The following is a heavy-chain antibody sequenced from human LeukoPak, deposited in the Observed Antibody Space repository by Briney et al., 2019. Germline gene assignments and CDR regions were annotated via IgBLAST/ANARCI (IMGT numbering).Heavy chain of an antibody. CDR2: INPSGGST. CDR1: GYTFTSYY. V-gene: IGHV1-46*01. Sequence: ASVKVSCKASGYTFTSYYMHWVRQAPGQGLEWMGIINPSGGSTSYAQKLQGRVTMTTDTSTSTAYMELRSLRSDDTAVYYCARARYLTGSRDDAFDIWGQGTVVTVSS. D-gene: IGHD1-26*01. CDR3: ARARYLTGSRDDAFDI. J-gene: IGHJ3*02.